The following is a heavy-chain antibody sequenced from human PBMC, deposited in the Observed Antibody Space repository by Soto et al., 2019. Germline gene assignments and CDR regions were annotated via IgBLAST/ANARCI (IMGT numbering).Heavy chain of an antibody. CDR1: GFTFSSYA. CDR3: ARAPHYYYYGMDV. CDR2: ISYDGSNK. J-gene: IGHJ6*02. V-gene: IGHV3-30-3*01. Sequence: RLSCAASGFTFSSYAMHWVRQAPGKGLEWVAVISYDGSNKYYADSVKGRFTISRDNSKNTLYLQMNSLRAEDTAVYYCARAPHYYYYGMDVWGQGTTVTVSS.